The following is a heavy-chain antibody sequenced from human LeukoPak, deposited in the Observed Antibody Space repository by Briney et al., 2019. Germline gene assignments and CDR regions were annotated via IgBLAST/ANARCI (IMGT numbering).Heavy chain of an antibody. J-gene: IGHJ4*02. Sequence: GGSLRLSCAASGFTFSSYAMSWVRQAPGEGLECVSGISGSGGSTYYADSVKGRFTISRDNSKNTLYLQMNSLRAEDTAVYYCAKDRLRITMVRGVFDYWGQGTLVTVPS. CDR2: ISGSGGST. V-gene: IGHV3-23*01. CDR1: GFTFSSYA. D-gene: IGHD3-10*01. CDR3: AKDRLRITMVRGVFDY.